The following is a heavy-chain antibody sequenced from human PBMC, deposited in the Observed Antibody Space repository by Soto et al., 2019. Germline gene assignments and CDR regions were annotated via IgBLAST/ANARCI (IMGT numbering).Heavy chain of an antibody. V-gene: IGHV4-31*03. J-gene: IGHJ3*02. Sequence: SETLSLTCTVSGGSISSGGYYWSWIRQHPGKGLEWIGYIYYSGSTYYNPSLKSRVTISVDTSKNQFSLKLSSVTAADTAVYYCARETDSSSWYPWRAFDIWGPGTMLTVSS. CDR3: ARETDSSSWYPWRAFDI. D-gene: IGHD6-13*01. CDR2: IYYSGST. CDR1: GGSISSGGYY.